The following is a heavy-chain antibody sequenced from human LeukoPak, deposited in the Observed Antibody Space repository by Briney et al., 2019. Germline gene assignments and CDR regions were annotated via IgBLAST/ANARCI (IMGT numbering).Heavy chain of an antibody. CDR3: AEGGYYGSGSPFDY. CDR1: GYSISSGYY. V-gene: IGHV4-38-2*02. CDR2: IYYSGST. J-gene: IGHJ4*02. D-gene: IGHD3-10*01. Sequence: SETLSLTCTVSGYSISSGYYWGWIRQPPGKGLEWIGSIYYSGSTYYNPSLKSRVTISVDTSKNQFSLKLSSVTAADTAVYYCAEGGYYGSGSPFDYWGQGTLVTVSS.